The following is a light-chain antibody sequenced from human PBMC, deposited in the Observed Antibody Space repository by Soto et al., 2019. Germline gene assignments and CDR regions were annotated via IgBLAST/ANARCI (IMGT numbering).Light chain of an antibody. CDR1: QNVGHN. J-gene: IGKJ4*01. Sequence: EMVLTQSQATLSLSPGESATLSCSASQNVGHNLAWYQQKSGQPPRLLIHTASSRATGIPARFSGSGSRTDFTLTISSLEPEDIAVYYCKERRRWPRATFGGGTKVEIK. CDR2: TAS. V-gene: IGKV3-11*01. CDR3: KERRRWPRAT.